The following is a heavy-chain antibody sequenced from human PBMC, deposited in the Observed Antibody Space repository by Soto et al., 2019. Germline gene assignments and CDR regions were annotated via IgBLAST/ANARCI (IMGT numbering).Heavy chain of an antibody. D-gene: IGHD3-10*01. CDR2: IYYSGST. V-gene: IGHV4-59*01. CDR3: ARDGQLTIGSLLNDTYNNGMYV. J-gene: IGHJ6*02. Sequence: PPGKGLEWIGYIYYSGSTNYNPSLKSRVTISVDTSKNQFSLKLSSVTAADTAVYYCARDGQLTIGSLLNDTYNNGMYVWGLG.